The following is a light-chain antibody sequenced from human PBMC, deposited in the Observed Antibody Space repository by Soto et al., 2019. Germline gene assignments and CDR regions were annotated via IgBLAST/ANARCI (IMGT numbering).Light chain of an antibody. Sequence: EIVLTQSPGTLSLSPGERATLSCRASQSVSSSFLAWYQQKPGQAPSLLIYGASSRATGIPDRFSGSGSGTAFTLTISRMEPEDFAVYYCQQYDSSPLTFGGGTKVEIK. V-gene: IGKV3-20*01. CDR1: QSVSSSF. CDR3: QQYDSSPLT. CDR2: GAS. J-gene: IGKJ4*01.